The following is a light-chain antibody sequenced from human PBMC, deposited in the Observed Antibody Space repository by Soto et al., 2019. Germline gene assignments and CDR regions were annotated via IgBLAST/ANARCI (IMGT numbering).Light chain of an antibody. CDR1: QSVSSN. V-gene: IGKV3-15*01. CDR2: DAS. CDR3: QQYNNWPPIT. J-gene: IGKJ5*01. Sequence: EIVLTQSPATLSVPPGASATLSCRASQSVSSNLAWYQQKPGQAPRLLIYDASTRATGIPARFSGSESETEFTLTISSLQSEDFAVYDCQQYNNWPPITFGQGTRLEIK.